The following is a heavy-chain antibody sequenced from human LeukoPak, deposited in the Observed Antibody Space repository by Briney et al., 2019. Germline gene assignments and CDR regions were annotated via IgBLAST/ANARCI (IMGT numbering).Heavy chain of an antibody. Sequence: ASVTVSCKASGFTFNKYGITWVRQAPGQGLEWTGWISGSNGDTNYAQKFQDRVTVTTDTSTTTVYMELRSLTSDDTAIYYCTRGGSPLGWFDPWGQGTLVTVSS. J-gene: IGHJ5*02. V-gene: IGHV1-18*01. CDR2: ISGSNGDT. D-gene: IGHD3-3*02. CDR3: TRGGSPLGWFDP. CDR1: GFTFNKYG.